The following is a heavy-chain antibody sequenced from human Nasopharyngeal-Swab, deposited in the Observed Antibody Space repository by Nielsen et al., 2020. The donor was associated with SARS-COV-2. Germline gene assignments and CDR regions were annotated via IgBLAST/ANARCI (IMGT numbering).Heavy chain of an antibody. V-gene: IGHV1-69*13. CDR2: IIPIFGTA. CDR1: GYTFTSYG. J-gene: IGHJ4*02. D-gene: IGHD3-3*01. Sequence: SVKVSCKASGYTFTSYGISWVRQAPGQGLEWMGGIIPIFGTANYAQKFQGRVTITADESTSTAYMELSSLRSEDTAVYYCARGLRVRFLEWVPDYWGQGTLVTVSS. CDR3: ARGLRVRFLEWVPDY.